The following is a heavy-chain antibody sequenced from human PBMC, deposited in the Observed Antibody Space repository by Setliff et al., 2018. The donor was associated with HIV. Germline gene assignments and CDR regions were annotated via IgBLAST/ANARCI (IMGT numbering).Heavy chain of an antibody. J-gene: IGHJ4*02. CDR1: GGSINRSPYY. V-gene: IGHV4-39*07. D-gene: IGHD1-26*01. CDR2: IFYSGST. CDR3: ARVESGILGY. Sequence: PSETLSLTCTVSGGSINRSPYYWGWIRQPPGKGLERIASIFYSGSTYHNPSLKSRVTISVDTANNQFSLKVNSMTAADSAIYYCARVESGILGYWGRGTLVTVSS.